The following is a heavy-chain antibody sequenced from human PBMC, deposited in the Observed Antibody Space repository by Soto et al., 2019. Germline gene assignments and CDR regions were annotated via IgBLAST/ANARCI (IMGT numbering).Heavy chain of an antibody. Sequence: QVPLVQSGAEGNKPGASVKVSCKASGYTFITYGVSRVRQAPGQGLDWLGWISTYNGKTRYAERLQGRVTMTTDTTTSTACMELRNLRSDDTAVYYFARGPTDYYDNTANYFLDYWGQGPLVTVSS. J-gene: IGHJ4*02. CDR1: GYTFITYG. CDR2: ISTYNGKT. V-gene: IGHV1-18*01. D-gene: IGHD3-22*01. CDR3: ARGPTDYYDNTANYFLDY.